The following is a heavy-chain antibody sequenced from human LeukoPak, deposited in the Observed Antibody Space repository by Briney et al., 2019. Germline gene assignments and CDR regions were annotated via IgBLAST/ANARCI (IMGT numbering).Heavy chain of an antibody. Sequence: GESLKISCQGSGYSFTSYWIGWVRQMPGKGLEWMGIIYPGDSDTRYSPSFQGQVTISADKSISTAYLQWSSLKASDTAMYYCARQIAVAGTPYYYYGMDVWGQGTTVTVSS. V-gene: IGHV5-51*01. J-gene: IGHJ6*02. D-gene: IGHD6-19*01. CDR2: IYPGDSDT. CDR3: ARQIAVAGTPYYYYGMDV. CDR1: GYSFTSYW.